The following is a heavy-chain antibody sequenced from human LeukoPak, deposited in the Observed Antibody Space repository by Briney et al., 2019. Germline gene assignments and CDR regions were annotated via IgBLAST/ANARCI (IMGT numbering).Heavy chain of an antibody. CDR3: ARQRWDDSGSYFDY. D-gene: IGHD1-26*01. CDR1: GFTFSSYG. J-gene: IGHJ4*02. V-gene: IGHV3-33*01. CDR2: IWYDGSNK. Sequence: PGRSLRLSCAASGFTFSSYGMHWVRQAPGKGLEWVAVIWYDGSNKYYADPVKGRFTISRDNSKNTLYLQMNSLRAEDTAVYYCARQRWDDSGSYFDYWGQGTLVTVSS.